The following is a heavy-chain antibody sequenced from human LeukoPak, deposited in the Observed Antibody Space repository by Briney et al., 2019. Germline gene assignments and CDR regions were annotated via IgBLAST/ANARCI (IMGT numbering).Heavy chain of an antibody. CDR3: ARPVTNDSSGYYHPYNWFDP. V-gene: IGHV3-21*01. CDR2: ISSSSSYI. D-gene: IGHD3-22*01. CDR1: GLTFSSYS. J-gene: IGHJ5*02. Sequence: GGSLRLSCAASGLTFSSYSMNWVRQAPGKGLEWVSSISSSSSYIYYADSVKGRFTISRDNAKNSLYLQMNSLRAEDMAVYYCARPVTNDSSGYYHPYNWFDPWGQGTLVTVSS.